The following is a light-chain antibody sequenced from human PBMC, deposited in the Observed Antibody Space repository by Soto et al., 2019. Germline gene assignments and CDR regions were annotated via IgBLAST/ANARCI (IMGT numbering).Light chain of an antibody. CDR3: QSYDSSLSGYV. Sequence: QSVLTQPPSVSGAPGQRVTISCTGSSSNIGAGYDVHWYQQLPGTAPKLLIYANNNRPSGVPDRFSGSKSGTSASLAITGLQAEDEADYYGQSYDSSLSGYVFGTGTKLTVL. J-gene: IGLJ1*01. CDR1: SSNIGAGYD. V-gene: IGLV1-40*01. CDR2: ANN.